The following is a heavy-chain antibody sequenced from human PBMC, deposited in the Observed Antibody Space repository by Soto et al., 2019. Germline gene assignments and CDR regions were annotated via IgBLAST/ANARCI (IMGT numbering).Heavy chain of an antibody. CDR2: IYSGGST. Sequence: GGSLRLSCAASGFTVSSNYMSWVRQAPGKGLEWVSVIYSGGSTYYADSVKGRFTISRDNSKNTLYLQMNSLRAEDTAVYYCAGDFPSPAPYYYYGMDVWGQGTTVTVSS. J-gene: IGHJ6*02. D-gene: IGHD2-2*01. V-gene: IGHV3-53*01. CDR3: AGDFPSPAPYYYYGMDV. CDR1: GFTVSSNY.